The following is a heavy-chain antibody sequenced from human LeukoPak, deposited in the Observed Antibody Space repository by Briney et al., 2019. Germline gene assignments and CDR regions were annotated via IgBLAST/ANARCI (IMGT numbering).Heavy chain of an antibody. J-gene: IGHJ6*02. D-gene: IGHD1-26*01. CDR1: GGSISSYY. Sequence: PSETLSLTCTVSGGSISSYYWSWIRQPAGKGLEWIGRIYTSGSTNYNPSLKSRVTMSVDTSKNQFSLKLSSVTAADTAVYYCARGWEVPSLYCYYGMDVWGQGTTVTVSS. V-gene: IGHV4-4*07. CDR3: ARGWEVPSLYCYYGMDV. CDR2: IYTSGST.